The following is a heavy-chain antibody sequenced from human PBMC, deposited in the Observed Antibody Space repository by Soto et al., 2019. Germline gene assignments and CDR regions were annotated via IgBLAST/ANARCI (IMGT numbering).Heavy chain of an antibody. J-gene: IGHJ4*02. CDR1: GYNFMKYG. V-gene: IGHV1-18*01. CDR3: ARVAHWGDYQYYHDY. Sequence: SVKVSCKGFGYNFMKYGINWVRQAPGQGLEWVGWISPYSGYTHSAQKFHGRLTLTTDTAAATAYMELSSLRSEDTAVYYCARVAHWGDYQYYHDYWGQGTLVTVSA. CDR2: ISPYSGYT. D-gene: IGHD4-17*01.